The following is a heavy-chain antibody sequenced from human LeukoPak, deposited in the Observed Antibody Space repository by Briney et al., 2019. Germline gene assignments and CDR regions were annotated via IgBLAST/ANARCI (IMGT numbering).Heavy chain of an antibody. Sequence: GGSLRLSCAVSGFIFSNYGMHWVRQAPGKGLEWVAFIRSDGSEKNYAGSVKGRFTISRDNSKNTLYLQMNSLRAEDTAVYYCVGEDKYWGQGTLVTVSS. CDR3: VGEDKY. D-gene: IGHD2-15*01. CDR2: IRSDGSEK. J-gene: IGHJ4*02. CDR1: GFIFSNYG. V-gene: IGHV3-30*02.